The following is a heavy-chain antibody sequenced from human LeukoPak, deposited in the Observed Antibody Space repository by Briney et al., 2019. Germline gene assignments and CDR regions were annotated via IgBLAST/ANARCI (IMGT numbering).Heavy chain of an antibody. CDR1: RFSFSTYA. D-gene: IGHD2-15*01. V-gene: IGHV3-23*01. Sequence: GGSLRLSCAASRFSFSTYAMGWVRQAPGKGVEWVSSISGTGDSTYYADAVKGRFTISRDNSKNTLYLQMNSLRAEDTAVYYCVEDVVVIVAAKPGIWGQGTLVTVSS. CDR2: ISGTGDST. J-gene: IGHJ4*02. CDR3: VEDVVVIVAAKPGI.